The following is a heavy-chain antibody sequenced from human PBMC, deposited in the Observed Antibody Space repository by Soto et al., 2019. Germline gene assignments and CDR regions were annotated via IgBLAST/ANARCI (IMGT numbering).Heavy chain of an antibody. V-gene: IGHV1-18*01. D-gene: IGHD3-22*01. J-gene: IGHJ6*02. Sequence: ASVKVSCKASGYTFTSYGISWVRQAPGQGLEWMGWISAYNGNTNYAQKLQGRVTMTTDTSTSTAYMELRSLRSDDTAVYYCARATRFRVYYDTYYGMDVWRQGTTVTVSS. CDR3: ARATRFRVYYDTYYGMDV. CDR2: ISAYNGNT. CDR1: GYTFTSYG.